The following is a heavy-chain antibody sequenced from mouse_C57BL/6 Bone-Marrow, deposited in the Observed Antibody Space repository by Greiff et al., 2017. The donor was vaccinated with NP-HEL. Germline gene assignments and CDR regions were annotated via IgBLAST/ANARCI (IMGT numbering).Heavy chain of an antibody. CDR3: ARQGHYYVWYFDV. CDR1: GFTFSDYY. J-gene: IGHJ1*03. CDR2: ISNGGGST. V-gene: IGHV5-12*01. Sequence: EVKLMESGGGLVQPGGSLKLSCAASGFTFSDYYMYWVRQTPEKRLEWVAYISNGGGSTYYPDTVKGRFTISRDNAKNTLYLQMSRLKSEDTAMYYCARQGHYYVWYFDVWGTGTTVTVSS. D-gene: IGHD1-2*01.